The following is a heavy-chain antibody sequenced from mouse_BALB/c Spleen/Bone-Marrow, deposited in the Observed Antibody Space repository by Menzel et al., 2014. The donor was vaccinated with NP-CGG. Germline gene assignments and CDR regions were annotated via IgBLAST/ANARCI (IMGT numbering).Heavy chain of an antibody. CDR1: GYSFTGYF. D-gene: IGHD1-1*01. J-gene: IGHJ1*01. V-gene: IGHV1-20*02. CDR3: AREGGYYYGSSPYFDV. CDR2: INPYNGDT. Sequence: VQLKQSGPELVKPGASVKISCKASGYSFTGYFMNWVMQSHGKSLEWIGRINPYNGDTFYNQKFKGKATLTVDKSSSTAHMELRSLASEDSAVYYCAREGGYYYGSSPYFDVWAQGPRSPSPQ.